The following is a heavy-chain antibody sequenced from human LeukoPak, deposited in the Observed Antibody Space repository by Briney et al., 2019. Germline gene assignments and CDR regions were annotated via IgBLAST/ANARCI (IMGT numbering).Heavy chain of an antibody. CDR3: ARDALHYYGSGRYGMDV. CDR2: ISYDGSNK. CDR1: GFTFSSYA. V-gene: IGHV3-30-3*01. J-gene: IGHJ6*02. Sequence: GGSLRLSCAAFGFTFSSYAMHWVRQAPGKGLEWVAVISYDGSNKYYADSVKGRFTISRDNSKNTLYLQMNSLRAEDTAVYYCARDALHYYGSGRYGMDVWGQGTTVTVSS. D-gene: IGHD3-10*01.